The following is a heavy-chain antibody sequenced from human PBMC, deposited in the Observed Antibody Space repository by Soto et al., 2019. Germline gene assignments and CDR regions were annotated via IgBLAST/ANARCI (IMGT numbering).Heavy chain of an antibody. V-gene: IGHV1-2*04. Sequence: ASVKVSCKASGYTFTGYYMHWVRQAPGQGLEWMGWINPNSGGTNYAQKFQGWVTMTRDTSISTAYMELSRLRSDDTAVYYCARVGSFSGLDYSHYAMDVWCQGTTV. CDR1: GYTFTGYY. CDR2: INPNSGGT. D-gene: IGHD3-10*01. J-gene: IGHJ6*02. CDR3: ARVGSFSGLDYSHYAMDV.